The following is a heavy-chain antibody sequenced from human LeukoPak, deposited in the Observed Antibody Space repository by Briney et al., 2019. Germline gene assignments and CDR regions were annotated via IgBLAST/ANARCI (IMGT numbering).Heavy chain of an antibody. Sequence: ASVKVSCKASGYTFTGYYMHWVRQAPGQGLERMGWINPNSGGTNYAQKLQGRVTMTTDTSTSTAYMELRSLRSDDTAVYYCARDYDRGTAMGYWGQGTLVTVSS. CDR1: GYTFTGYY. CDR2: INPNSGGT. J-gene: IGHJ4*02. V-gene: IGHV1-2*02. CDR3: ARDYDRGTAMGY. D-gene: IGHD5-18*01.